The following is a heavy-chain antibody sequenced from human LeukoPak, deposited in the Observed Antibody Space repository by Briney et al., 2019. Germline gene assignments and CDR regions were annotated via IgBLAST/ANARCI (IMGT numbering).Heavy chain of an antibody. Sequence: GGSLRLSCAASGFTFSNYAMSWVRQAPGKGLEWVSAISGSGGSTYYADSVKGRFTISRDNSKNKLYLQMNSLRAEDTAVYYCAKLKSGSYGVGAFDIWGQGTMVTVSS. CDR2: ISGSGGST. CDR3: AKLKSGSYGVGAFDI. D-gene: IGHD1-26*01. CDR1: GFTFSNYA. J-gene: IGHJ3*02. V-gene: IGHV3-23*01.